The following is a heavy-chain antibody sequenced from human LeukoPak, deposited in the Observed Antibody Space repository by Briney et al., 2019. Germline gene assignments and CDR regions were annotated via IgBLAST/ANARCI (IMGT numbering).Heavy chain of an antibody. J-gene: IGHJ5*02. CDR1: GYTFTAYY. CDR2: INPNTGVT. D-gene: IGHD3-10*01. V-gene: IGHV1-2*02. Sequence: GASVKVSCKASGYTFTAYYMYWMRQAPGQGLEWVGWINPNTGVTGYAQKFQGRLTVTRDTSISATYMELSSLTSDDTAVYYCARDGNAVVIDLDLWGQGTLVSVSS. CDR3: ARDGNAVVIDLDL.